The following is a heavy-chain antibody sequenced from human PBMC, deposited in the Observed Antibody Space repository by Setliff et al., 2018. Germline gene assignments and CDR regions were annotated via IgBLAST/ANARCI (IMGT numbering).Heavy chain of an antibody. D-gene: IGHD5-18*01. CDR1: GFTFSSYA. V-gene: IGHV3-23*01. Sequence: GGCLRISCAASGFTFSSYAMTWVRQAPGKGLEWVSGISGYGSRTYYADSVKGRSTISRDNSQNTMYLQMNSLRAEDTAVYYCILDTSVRYAFDIWGQGTMVTVSS. CDR3: ILDTSVRYAFDI. CDR2: ISGYGSRT. J-gene: IGHJ3*02.